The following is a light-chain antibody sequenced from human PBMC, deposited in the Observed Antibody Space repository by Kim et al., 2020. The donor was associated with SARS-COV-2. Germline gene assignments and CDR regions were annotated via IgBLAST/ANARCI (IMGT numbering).Light chain of an antibody. J-gene: IGKJ1*01. CDR1: QSVSYSSKNKNY. CDR2: WAS. CDR3: QQYYSTPRT. V-gene: IGKV4-1*01. Sequence: DIVMTQSPDSLAVSLGERATINCKSSQSVSYSSKNKNYLAWYQQKAGQPPKLLIYWASTRESGVPDRISGSGSGTDFTLTISSLQAEDVAVYYCQQYYSTPRTFGQGTKVDIK.